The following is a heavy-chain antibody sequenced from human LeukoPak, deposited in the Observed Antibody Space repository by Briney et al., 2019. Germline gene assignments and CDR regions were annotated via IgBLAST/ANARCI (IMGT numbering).Heavy chain of an antibody. J-gene: IGHJ4*02. Sequence: GASVKVSCKASGYTFTGYYMHWVRQAPGQGLERMGWINPNSGGTNYAQKFQGRVTMTRDTSISTAYMELSRLRSDDTAVYYCARVLKHSSSWYAENYFDYWGQGTLVTVSS. CDR2: INPNSGGT. D-gene: IGHD6-13*01. CDR3: ARVLKHSSSWYAENYFDY. V-gene: IGHV1-2*02. CDR1: GYTFTGYY.